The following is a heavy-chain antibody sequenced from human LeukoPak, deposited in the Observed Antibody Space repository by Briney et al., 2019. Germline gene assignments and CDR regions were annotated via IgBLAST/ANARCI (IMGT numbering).Heavy chain of an antibody. D-gene: IGHD4-23*01. Sequence: PGGSLTLFCPAPGLTFSSSCMHWVRQAPGKGLEWVAVISLVGSNKYYADSVKGRFTITRDNSKNTLYLQMNSRRAEDTAVYYCALPYGGNSNFDYWGQGTLVTVSS. CDR1: GLTFSSSC. CDR3: ALPYGGNSNFDY. J-gene: IGHJ4*02. CDR2: ISLVGSNK. V-gene: IGHV3-30*03.